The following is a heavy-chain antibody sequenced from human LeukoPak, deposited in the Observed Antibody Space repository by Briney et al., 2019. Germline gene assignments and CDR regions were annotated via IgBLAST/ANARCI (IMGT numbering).Heavy chain of an antibody. Sequence: TLSLTCTVSGGSVGRGTYCWYWIRQPAGKGLEWIGRIYTSGITNYHPSLEGRVTISIDTSRNQFSLSLTSVTAADKAVYFCARADYSSSPLDYWGQGTLVTVSS. CDR2: IYTSGIT. CDR3: ARADYSSSPLDY. J-gene: IGHJ4*02. V-gene: IGHV4-61*02. CDR1: GGSVGRGTYC. D-gene: IGHD6-6*01.